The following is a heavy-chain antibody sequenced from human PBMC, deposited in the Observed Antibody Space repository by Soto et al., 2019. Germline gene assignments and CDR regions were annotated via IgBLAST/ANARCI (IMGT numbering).Heavy chain of an antibody. D-gene: IGHD1-1*01. CDR2: ISGSGTST. CDR3: ASKIVTTAYHYYHX. J-gene: IGHJ4*02. Sequence: SGGSLRLSCAASGFSFSSCEMSWVCQAPGKGLEWVSYISGSGTSTQYSYSVKVRLTISRDKANNSLHLQMNSLGAEETAVYYCASKIVTTAYHYYHXWGQGTLVTVSX. V-gene: IGHV3-48*03. CDR1: GFSFSSCE.